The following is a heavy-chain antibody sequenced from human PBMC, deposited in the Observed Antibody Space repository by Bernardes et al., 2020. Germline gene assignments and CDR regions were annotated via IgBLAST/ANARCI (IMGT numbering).Heavy chain of an antibody. V-gene: IGHV3-48*02. D-gene: IGHD2-2*01. CDR1: GFTFSSYS. CDR3: VRDDCPTTSCRFDY. CDR2: ISSCSLTI. J-gene: IGHJ4*02. Sequence: GGSLRLSCAASGFTFSSYSMNWVRQAPGRGLEWISFISSCSLTINHADSVKGRFTISRDNAKNSLYLQMNSLRDEDTAVYYCVRDDCPTTSCRFDYWGQGTLVTVAS.